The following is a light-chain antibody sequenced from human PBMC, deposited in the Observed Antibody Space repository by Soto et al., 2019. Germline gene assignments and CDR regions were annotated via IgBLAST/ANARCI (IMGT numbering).Light chain of an antibody. J-gene: IGKJ1*01. V-gene: IGKV3-20*01. Sequence: EVVLTQSPGTLSLSPGERATLSCRASQSVSSTHLAWYQRRPGQAPRLLIYSASSRATGIPDRFSGSGSETDFTLTISRLEPDDFAVYYCQDYGSSRTFGQGTKVEIK. CDR1: QSVSSTH. CDR3: QDYGSSRT. CDR2: SAS.